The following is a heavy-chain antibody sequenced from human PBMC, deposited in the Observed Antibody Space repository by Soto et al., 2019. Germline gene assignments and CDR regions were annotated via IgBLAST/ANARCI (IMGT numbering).Heavy chain of an antibody. Sequence: PWGSLRLSCAASGFPFSSYSINWVRQAPGKGLEWVSYISSSSSTIYYADSVKGRFTISRDNAKNSLYLQMNSLRDEDTAVYYCERDQAGGNSDYYHYGIDVWRNVPSITVSS. D-gene: IGHD2-21*02. CDR3: ERDQAGGNSDYYHYGIDV. V-gene: IGHV3-48*02. CDR2: ISSSSSTI. CDR1: GFPFSSYS. J-gene: IGHJ6*01.